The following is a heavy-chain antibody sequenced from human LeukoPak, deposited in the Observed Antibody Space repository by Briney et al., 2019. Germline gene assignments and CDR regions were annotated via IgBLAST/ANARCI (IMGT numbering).Heavy chain of an antibody. CDR2: INNDGSST. CDR1: GFTFSSHW. V-gene: IGHV3-74*01. D-gene: IGHD1-1*01. J-gene: IGHJ4*02. Sequence: PGGSLRLSCAVSGFTFSSHWMFWVRQVPGKGLVRVSQINNDGSSTTYADSVKGRFTISRDNAKNTLYLQMNSLRVEDTAVYYCARHYQLDYWGQGTLVTVSS. CDR3: ARHYQLDY.